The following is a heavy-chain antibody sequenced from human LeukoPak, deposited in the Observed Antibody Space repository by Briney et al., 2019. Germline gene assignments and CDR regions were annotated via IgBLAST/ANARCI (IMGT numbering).Heavy chain of an antibody. J-gene: IGHJ4*02. CDR1: GYTFISYY. Sequence: ASVQVPCKASGYTFISYYMHWVRQAPGQGLEWMGMINPNGGSTIYAQKFQGRVTMTRDTSTSTVYMELSSLRSEDTAVYYCARDRGDPRHCFDYWGQGTLVTVSS. CDR2: INPNGGST. CDR3: ARDRGDPRHCFDY. V-gene: IGHV1-46*01. D-gene: IGHD2-21*02.